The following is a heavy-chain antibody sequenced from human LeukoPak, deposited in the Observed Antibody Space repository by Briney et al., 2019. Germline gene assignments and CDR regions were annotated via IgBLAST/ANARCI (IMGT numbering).Heavy chain of an antibody. CDR3: AKDDAWLRFGE. Sequence: GGSLRLSCAASGFTFSSFGMNWVRQAPGKGLEWVSYISSSSSTIYYADSVKGRFTISRDNAKNSLYLQMNSLRAEDTAVYYCAKDDAWLRFGEWSQGTLVTVSS. J-gene: IGHJ4*02. D-gene: IGHD3-10*01. V-gene: IGHV3-48*01. CDR1: GFTFSSFG. CDR2: ISSSSSTI.